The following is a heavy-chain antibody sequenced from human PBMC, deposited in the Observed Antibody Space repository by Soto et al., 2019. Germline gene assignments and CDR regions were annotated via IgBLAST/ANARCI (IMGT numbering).Heavy chain of an antibody. V-gene: IGHV1-69*13. CDR1: GGTFSSYA. D-gene: IGHD2-15*01. Sequence: GASVKVSCKASGGTFSSYAIRWVRQAPGQGLEWMGGIIPIFGTANYAQKFQGRVTITADESTSTAYMELSSLRSEDTAVYYCASVPPIYCSGGSCYPGVFDYWGQGTLVTVSS. CDR2: IIPIFGTA. J-gene: IGHJ4*02. CDR3: ASVPPIYCSGGSCYPGVFDY.